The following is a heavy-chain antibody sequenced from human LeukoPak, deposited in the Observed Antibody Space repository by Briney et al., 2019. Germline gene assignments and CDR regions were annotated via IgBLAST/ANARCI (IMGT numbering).Heavy chain of an antibody. D-gene: IGHD3-16*01. J-gene: IGHJ6*03. Sequence: GRSLRLSCAASGFTFSSYGMHWVRQAPGKGLEWVAVIWYDGSNKYYADSVKGRFTISRDNSKNTLYLQMNSLRAEDTAVYYCARDYGYMDVWGKGTTVTVSS. CDR2: IWYDGSNK. CDR1: GFTFSSYG. CDR3: ARDYGYMDV. V-gene: IGHV3-33*01.